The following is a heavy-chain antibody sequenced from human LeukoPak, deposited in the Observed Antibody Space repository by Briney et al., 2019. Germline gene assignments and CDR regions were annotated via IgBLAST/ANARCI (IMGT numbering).Heavy chain of an antibody. Sequence: TGGSLRLSCAASGFTFNRYNMNWVRRAPGKGLEWVSSISTSSSYIYYADSVRGRFTISRDNAKNSLYLQMNSLRAEDTAVYYCARDPLLWFGELSTPYYMDVWGKGTTVTVSS. J-gene: IGHJ6*03. CDR3: ARDPLLWFGELSTPYYMDV. CDR2: ISTSSSYI. V-gene: IGHV3-21*01. CDR1: GFTFNRYN. D-gene: IGHD3-10*01.